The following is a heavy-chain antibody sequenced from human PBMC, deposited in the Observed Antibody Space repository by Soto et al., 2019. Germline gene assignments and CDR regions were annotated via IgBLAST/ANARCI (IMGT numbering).Heavy chain of an antibody. J-gene: IGHJ5*02. CDR3: ARDGIAAAGTWWFDP. D-gene: IGHD6-13*01. CDR1: GGTFSSYA. CDR2: IIPIFGTA. V-gene: IGHV1-69*13. Sequence: SVKVSCKASGGTFSSYAISWVRQAPGQGLEWMGGIIPIFGTANYAQKFQGRVTITADESTSTAYMELSSLRSEDTAVYYCARDGIAAAGTWWFDPWGQGTRVTVSS.